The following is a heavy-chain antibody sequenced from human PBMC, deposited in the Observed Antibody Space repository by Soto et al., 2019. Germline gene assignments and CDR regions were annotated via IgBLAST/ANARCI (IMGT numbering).Heavy chain of an antibody. CDR3: ARDLGTYTTLRGSYFDY. V-gene: IGHV3-33*01. CDR1: GCTFSSNG. J-gene: IGHJ4*02. Sequence: HPXGSLRLSCAAAGCTFSSNGMHWVRQAPGKGLEWVAVIWYDGSNKYHADSVKGRFTISRDNSKNTLYLQMNSLRAEDTAVYYCARDLGTYTTLRGSYFDYSGQGDLVTVSS. CDR2: IWYDGSNK. D-gene: IGHD2-2*02.